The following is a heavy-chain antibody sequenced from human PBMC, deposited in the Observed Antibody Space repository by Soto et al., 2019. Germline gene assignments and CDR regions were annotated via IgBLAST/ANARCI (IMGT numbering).Heavy chain of an antibody. CDR1: GFTFSNYG. V-gene: IGHV3-30*03. J-gene: IGHJ5*01. CDR3: ARGKGNNWNYIWFES. CDR2: VSYEGNDK. D-gene: IGHD1-7*01. Sequence: SLRLSCAASGFTFSNYGMHWVRQAPGKGLEWVAGVSYEGNDKDYADSVKGRLTISRDNSKNTLNLQMNSLRVEDTAVYYCARGKGNNWNYIWFESWGQGTLVTVSS.